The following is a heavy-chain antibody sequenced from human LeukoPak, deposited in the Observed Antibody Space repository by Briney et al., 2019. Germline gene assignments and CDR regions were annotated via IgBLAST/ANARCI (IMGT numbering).Heavy chain of an antibody. D-gene: IGHD3-10*01. CDR2: INPNSGGT. CDR3: ARGSLGAGGLWFGEPIYAFDI. Sequence: ASVKVSCKASGYTFTGYYMHWVRQAPGQGLEWMGWINPNSGGTNYAQKFQGRVTMTRDTSISTAYMELSRLRSDDTAVYYCARGSLGAGGLWFGEPIYAFDIWGQGTMVTVSS. J-gene: IGHJ3*02. CDR1: GYTFTGYY. V-gene: IGHV1-2*02.